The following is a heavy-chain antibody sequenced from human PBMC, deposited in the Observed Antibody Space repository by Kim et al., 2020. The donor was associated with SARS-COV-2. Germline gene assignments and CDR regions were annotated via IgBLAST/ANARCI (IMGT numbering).Heavy chain of an antibody. Sequence: GGSLRLSCAASGFTFSNAWMSWVRQAPGKGLEWVGRIKSKTDGGTTDYAAPVKGRFTISRDDSKNTLYLQMNSLKTEDTAVYYCTTGATGTTYDLYYFDYWGQGTLVTVSS. CDR1: GFTFSNAW. CDR3: TTGATGTTYDLYYFDY. V-gene: IGHV3-15*01. J-gene: IGHJ4*02. CDR2: IKSKTDGGTT. D-gene: IGHD1-7*01.